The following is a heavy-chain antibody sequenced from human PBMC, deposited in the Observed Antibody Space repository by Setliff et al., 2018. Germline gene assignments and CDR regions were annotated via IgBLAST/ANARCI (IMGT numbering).Heavy chain of an antibody. V-gene: IGHV4-38-2*01. CDR3: ATLTGDRGVDY. Sequence: SETLSLTCAVSGYSISSGYNWGWIRQPPGKGLEWIASIYYRGSTSYNSSLKSRVSISVDTSKNQFSLNLNSVTAADTAVYYCATLTGDRGVDYWGQGRQVTVSS. CDR1: GYSISSGYN. CDR2: IYYRGST. J-gene: IGHJ4*02. D-gene: IGHD7-27*01.